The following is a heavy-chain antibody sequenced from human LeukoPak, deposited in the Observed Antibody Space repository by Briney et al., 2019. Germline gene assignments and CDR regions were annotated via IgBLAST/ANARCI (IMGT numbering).Heavy chain of an antibody. CDR2: ISGSGGSI. CDR3: AKSPAGSSWPSIDY. Sequence: PGGSLRLSCAASGFTFSSYAMSWVRQTPGKGLECVAPISGSGGSIYYADSVRGRFTVSRDNSKNMLYLQMNSLRVEDTAVYYCAKSPAGSSWPSIDYWGQGTLVAVSS. CDR1: GFTFSSYA. D-gene: IGHD6-13*01. V-gene: IGHV3-23*01. J-gene: IGHJ4*02.